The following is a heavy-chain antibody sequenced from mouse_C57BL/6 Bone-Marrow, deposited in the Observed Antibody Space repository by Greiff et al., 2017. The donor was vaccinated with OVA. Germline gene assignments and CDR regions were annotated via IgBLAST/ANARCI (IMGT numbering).Heavy chain of an antibody. Sequence: QVQLQQPGAELVKPGASVKMSCKASGYTFTSYWITWVKQRPGQGLEWIGDIYPGSGSTNYNEKFKSKATLTVDTSSSTAYMQLSSLTSEDSAVYYCARPLYDYDYVDYWGQGTTLTVSS. J-gene: IGHJ2*01. V-gene: IGHV1-55*01. CDR2: IYPGSGST. CDR3: ARPLYDYDYVDY. D-gene: IGHD2-4*01. CDR1: GYTFTSYW.